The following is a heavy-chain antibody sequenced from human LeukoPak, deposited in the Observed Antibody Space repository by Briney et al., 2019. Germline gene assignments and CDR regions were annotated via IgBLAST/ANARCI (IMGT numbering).Heavy chain of an antibody. CDR1: GFTFSSYE. Sequence: GGSLRLSCAASGFTFSSYEMNWVRQAPGKGLEWVSYISSSGSTIYYADSVKGRFTISRDNAKNSLYLQMNSLRAEDTTVYYCASAYCGGDCYPHYYCGMDVWGKGTTVTVSS. D-gene: IGHD2-21*02. CDR2: ISSSGSTI. CDR3: ASAYCGGDCYPHYYCGMDV. V-gene: IGHV3-48*03. J-gene: IGHJ6*04.